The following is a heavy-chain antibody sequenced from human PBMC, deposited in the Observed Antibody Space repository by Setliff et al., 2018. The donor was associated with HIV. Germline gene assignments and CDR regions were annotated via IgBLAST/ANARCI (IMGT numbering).Heavy chain of an antibody. V-gene: IGHV4-4*02. CDR2: ISHSGST. Sequence: SETLSLTCSVSGGSISSSKWWSWVRQPPGKGLEWIGEISHSGSTNYNPSLKSRVTISVDKSKNQFSLKLSSVTAADTAVYYCARDGGFGDQGGNWFDPWGQGTLVTVSS. CDR3: ARDGGFGDQGGNWFDP. J-gene: IGHJ5*02. D-gene: IGHD3-10*01. CDR1: GGSISSSKW.